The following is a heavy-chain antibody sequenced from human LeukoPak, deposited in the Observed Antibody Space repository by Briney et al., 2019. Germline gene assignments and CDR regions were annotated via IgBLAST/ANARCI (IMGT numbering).Heavy chain of an antibody. J-gene: IGHJ4*02. V-gene: IGHV3-11*03. D-gene: IGHD6-13*01. CDR2: ISASSSYT. CDR3: AAGTAADY. CDR1: GIPFSDYY. Sequence: GGSLRLSCVVSGIPFSDYYMNWIRQTPEKGLEWISYISASSSYTDYADSVKGRFTISRDNAQNALFLQMNRLRVGDTAVYYCAAGTAADYWGQGTQVTVSS.